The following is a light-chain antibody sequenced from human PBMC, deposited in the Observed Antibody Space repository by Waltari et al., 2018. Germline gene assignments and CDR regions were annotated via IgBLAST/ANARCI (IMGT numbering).Light chain of an antibody. CDR3: MIWYSSTWV. Sequence: QAVVTQPTSLSASPGASVSLTCPLRSGVNVGTYHIYWYQQKPGRPPRFPLRYRSDSEKKQGSGVPSRFSGFKDASANRGILLISGLQSEDEADYYCMIWYSSTWVFGGGTRLTVL. CDR2: YRSDSEK. CDR1: SGVNVGTYH. V-gene: IGLV5-45*01. J-gene: IGLJ3*02.